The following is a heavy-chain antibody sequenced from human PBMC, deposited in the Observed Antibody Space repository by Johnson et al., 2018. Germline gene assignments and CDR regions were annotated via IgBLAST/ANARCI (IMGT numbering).Heavy chain of an antibody. CDR3: GRGRYCSGGSCLLRARPGYFHY. D-gene: IGHD2-15*01. Sequence: QVQLQQWGAGLLKPSETLSLTCAVYGGSFSGYYWSWIRQPPGTGLEWIGEINHSGNTNYNQSLKSRVTIAVDTSKNQFSLKLSSVTAAETAVYYCGRGRYCSGGSCLLRARPGYFHYWGQGTLVTVSS. CDR2: INHSGNT. CDR1: GGSFSGYY. V-gene: IGHV4-34*01. J-gene: IGHJ1*01.